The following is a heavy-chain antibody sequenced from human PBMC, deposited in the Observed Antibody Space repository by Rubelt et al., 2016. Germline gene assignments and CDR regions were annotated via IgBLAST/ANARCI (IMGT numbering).Heavy chain of an antibody. J-gene: IGHJ4*02. CDR1: GGSISSSSYY. V-gene: IGHV4-39*07. CDR3: ARAPLIAAAGSFY. Sequence: QLQLQESGPGLVKPSETLSLTCTVSGGSISSSSYYWGWIRQPPGKGLEWIGSIYYSGSTYYNPSLKSRVTISVDTSKNQFSLKLSSVTAADTAVYYCARAPLIAAAGSFYWGQGTLVTVSS. CDR2: IYYSGST. D-gene: IGHD6-13*01.